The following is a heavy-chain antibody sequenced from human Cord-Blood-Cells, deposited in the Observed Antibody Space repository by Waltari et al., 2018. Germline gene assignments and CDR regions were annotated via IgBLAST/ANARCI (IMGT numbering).Heavy chain of an antibody. CDR1: GFTFSSYG. CDR2: IRYDGSNK. J-gene: IGHJ4*02. V-gene: IGHV3-30*02. Sequence: QVQLVESGGGVVQPGGSLSLSCAASGFTFSSYGMHWVRRAPGKGLEWVAFIRYDGSNKYYADSVKGRFTISRDNSKNTLYLQMNSLRAEDTAVYYCAKDPYSSSYYFDYWGQGTLVTVSS. D-gene: IGHD6-6*01. CDR3: AKDPYSSSYYFDY.